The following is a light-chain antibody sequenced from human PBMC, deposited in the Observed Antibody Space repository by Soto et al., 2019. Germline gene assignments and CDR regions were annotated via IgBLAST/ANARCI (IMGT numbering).Light chain of an antibody. J-gene: IGLJ1*01. V-gene: IGLV1-40*01. CDR1: SSNIGSYD. CDR3: QSYASSLSGYV. CDR2: GNN. Sequence: QSVLTQPPSASGTPGQRVTISGSGSSSNIGSYDVHWYQQLPGTAPKLLIYGNNNRPSGVPDRFSGSKSGTSASLAITGLQAEDEADYYCQSYASSLSGYVFGTGTKVTVL.